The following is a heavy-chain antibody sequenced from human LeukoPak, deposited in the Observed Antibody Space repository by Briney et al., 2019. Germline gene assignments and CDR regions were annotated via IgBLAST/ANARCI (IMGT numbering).Heavy chain of an antibody. CDR3: AKVLRRWTHALLFDS. Sequence: GGSLRHSCAASGFTFSSYAMSWVRQAPGKGLEWVSAISGSGGSTYYADSVKGRFTISRDNSKNTLYLQMNSLRAEDTAVYYCAKVLRRWTHALLFDSWGQGTLVTVSS. CDR2: ISGSGGST. CDR1: GFTFSSYA. J-gene: IGHJ4*02. V-gene: IGHV3-23*01. D-gene: IGHD3-16*01.